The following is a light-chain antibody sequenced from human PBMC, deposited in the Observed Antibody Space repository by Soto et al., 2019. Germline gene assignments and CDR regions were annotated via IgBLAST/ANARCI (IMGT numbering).Light chain of an antibody. J-gene: IGKJ1*01. Sequence: DILMTQSPSTLSASVGDRVTITCRASQSVSSWLAWYQQKPGKAPNILIYTASSLESGVPSRFSGSGYRTEFSLTISSLQPDDFATYYCQQYNSAWTFGQGTKVDIK. CDR3: QQYNSAWT. CDR2: TAS. V-gene: IGKV1-5*03. CDR1: QSVSSW.